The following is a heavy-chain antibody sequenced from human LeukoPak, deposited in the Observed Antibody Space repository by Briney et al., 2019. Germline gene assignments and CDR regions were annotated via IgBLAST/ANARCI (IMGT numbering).Heavy chain of an antibody. Sequence: ASVKVSCKASGYTFTSYYMHWVRQAPGQGLEWMGIINPSGGSTSYAQKFQGRVTMTRDTSTSTVYMELSSLRSEDTAVYYCARATRIAAAGTYAIDYWGQGTLVTVSS. CDR3: ARATRIAAAGTYAIDY. J-gene: IGHJ4*02. CDR2: INPSGGST. D-gene: IGHD6-13*01. CDR1: GYTFTSYY. V-gene: IGHV1-46*01.